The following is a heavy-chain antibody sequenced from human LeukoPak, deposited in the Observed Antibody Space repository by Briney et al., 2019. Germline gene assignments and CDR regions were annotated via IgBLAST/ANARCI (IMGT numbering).Heavy chain of an antibody. V-gene: IGHV3-23*01. CDR3: AKTGGITSSY. CDR2: ISGSGGST. J-gene: IGHJ4*02. CDR1: GFTFSSYG. D-gene: IGHD3-10*01. Sequence: PGGSPRLSCAASGFTFSSYGMSWVRQAPGKGLEWVSSISGSGGSTHYADSVKGRFTISRDNSKNTLFLQMNSLRAEDTAVYYCAKTGGITSSYWGQGTLVTVSS.